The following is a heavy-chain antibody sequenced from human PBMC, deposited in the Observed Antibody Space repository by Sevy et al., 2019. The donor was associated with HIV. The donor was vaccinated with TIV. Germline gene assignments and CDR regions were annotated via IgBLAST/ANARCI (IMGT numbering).Heavy chain of an antibody. D-gene: IGHD3-10*01. Sequence: GGSLRLSCAASGFTFSSYEMNWVRQAPGKGLEWVSYISSSGSTIYYADSVKGRFTISRDNAKNSLYLQMNSLRAEDTAVYYCARITRKYDYYGIWFDPWGQGTLVTVSS. J-gene: IGHJ5*02. V-gene: IGHV3-48*03. CDR1: GFTFSSYE. CDR3: ARITRKYDYYGIWFDP. CDR2: ISSSGSTI.